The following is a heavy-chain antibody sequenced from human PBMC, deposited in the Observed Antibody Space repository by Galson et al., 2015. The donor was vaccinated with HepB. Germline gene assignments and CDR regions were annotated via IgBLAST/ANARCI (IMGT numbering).Heavy chain of an antibody. D-gene: IGHD1-1*01. CDR3: ARDGDTGPRVGVFDI. V-gene: IGHV6-1*01. CDR1: GDSVSSHSAA. J-gene: IGHJ3*02. CDR2: TYYRSNWYN. Sequence: CAISGDSVSSHSAAWNWIRQSPSRGLEWLGRTYYRSNWYNDYAVSVKSRITINPDTSKNQFSLQLNSVTPEDTAVYYCARDGDTGPRVGVFDIWGQGTMVTVSS.